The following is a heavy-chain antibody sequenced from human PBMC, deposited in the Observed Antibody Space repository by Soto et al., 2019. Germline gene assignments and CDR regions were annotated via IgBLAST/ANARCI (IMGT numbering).Heavy chain of an antibody. CDR3: AKDLKYCSGGSCYIFGDYFDY. Sequence: PGGSLRLSCAASGFTFSSYAMSWVRQAPGKGLEWVSAISGSGGSTYYADSVKGRFTISRDNSKNTLYLQMNSLRAEDTAVYYCAKDLKYCSGGSCYIFGDYFDYWGQGTLVTVSS. D-gene: IGHD2-15*01. V-gene: IGHV3-23*01. CDR1: GFTFSSYA. CDR2: ISGSGGST. J-gene: IGHJ4*02.